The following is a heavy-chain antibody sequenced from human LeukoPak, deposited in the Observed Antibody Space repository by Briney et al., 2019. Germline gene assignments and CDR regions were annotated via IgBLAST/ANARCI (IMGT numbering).Heavy chain of an antibody. CDR1: GFTFSSYA. CDR2: IWYDGSNK. Sequence: PGGSLRLSCAASGFTFSSYAMHWVRQAPGKGLEWVAVIWYDGSNKYYADSVKGRFTISRDNSKNTLYLQMNSLRAEDTAVYYCARDGVAYCGGDCYPHDYWGQGTLVTVSS. J-gene: IGHJ4*02. D-gene: IGHD2-21*02. CDR3: ARDGVAYCGGDCYPHDY. V-gene: IGHV3-33*08.